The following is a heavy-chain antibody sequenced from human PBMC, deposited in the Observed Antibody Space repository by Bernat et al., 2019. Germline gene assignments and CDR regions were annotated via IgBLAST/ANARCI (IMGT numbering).Heavy chain of an antibody. J-gene: IGHJ4*02. CDR1: GFTFSSYG. D-gene: IGHD3-10*01. CDR2: ISYDGSNK. CDR3: AKYAVWFGELLGTHFDY. Sequence: QVQLVESGGGVVQPGRSLRLSCAASGFTFSSYGMHWVRQAPGKGLERVAVISYDGSNKYYADSVKGRFTISRDNSKNTLYLQMNSLRAEDTAVYYCAKYAVWFGELLGTHFDYWGQGTLVTVSS. V-gene: IGHV3-30*18.